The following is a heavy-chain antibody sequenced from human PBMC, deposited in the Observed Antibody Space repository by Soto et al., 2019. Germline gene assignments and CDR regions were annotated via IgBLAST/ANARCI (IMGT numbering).Heavy chain of an antibody. Sequence: QLQLVESGGGVVQPGRSLRLSCAASGFTFSSYAMHWVRQAPGKGLEWVAVISYDGSNKYDADSVKGRCTISRDNSKNTLYLQMNSLRPEDTAVYFCASENRQQLNYFYGMDVWGQGTTVTVSS. CDR2: ISYDGSNK. J-gene: IGHJ6*02. CDR1: GFTFSSYA. CDR3: ASENRQQLNYFYGMDV. V-gene: IGHV3-30-3*01. D-gene: IGHD6-13*01.